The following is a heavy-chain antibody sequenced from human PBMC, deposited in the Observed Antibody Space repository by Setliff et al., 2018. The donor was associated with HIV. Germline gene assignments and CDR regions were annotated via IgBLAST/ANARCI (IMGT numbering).Heavy chain of an antibody. CDR2: LSGSSSQI. CDR1: GFTFSDYY. D-gene: IGHD3-22*01. J-gene: IGHJ4*02. Sequence: GSLRLSCAASGFTFSDYYMAWIRQAPGKGLEWISYLSGSSSQIKYADSVRGRFTISRDNSKNTLYLQMNSLRAEDTAVYYCAKDRYYDSSGSPFDYWGQGTLVTVSS. CDR3: AKDRYYDSSGSPFDY. V-gene: IGHV3-11*06.